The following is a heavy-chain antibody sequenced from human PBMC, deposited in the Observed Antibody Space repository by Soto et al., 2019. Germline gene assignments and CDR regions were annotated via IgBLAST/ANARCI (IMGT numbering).Heavy chain of an antibody. CDR2: LYHTGNT. CDR1: GGSISSGGYS. Sequence: SETLSLTCAVSGGSISSGGYSWSWIRQPPGKGLEWIGYLYHTGNTYYNPSLESRVTISVDRSKNQFSLELTSVTAADTAVYYCARFRGTAILDYWGQGTLVTVSS. CDR3: ARFRGTAILDY. V-gene: IGHV4-30-2*01. J-gene: IGHJ4*02. D-gene: IGHD2-21*02.